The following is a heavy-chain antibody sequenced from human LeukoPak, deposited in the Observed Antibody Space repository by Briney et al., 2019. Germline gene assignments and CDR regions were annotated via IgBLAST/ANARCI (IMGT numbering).Heavy chain of an antibody. Sequence: SQTLSLTCTVSGGSISSGDYYWSWIRQPPGKGLEWIGYIYYSGSTYYNPSLKSRVTISVDTSKNQFSLKLSSVTAADTAVYYCAIGNYYDSSGYPGYFDYWGQGTLVTVSS. J-gene: IGHJ4*02. V-gene: IGHV4-30-4*08. CDR2: IYYSGST. D-gene: IGHD3-22*01. CDR3: AIGNYYDSSGYPGYFDY. CDR1: GGSISSGDYY.